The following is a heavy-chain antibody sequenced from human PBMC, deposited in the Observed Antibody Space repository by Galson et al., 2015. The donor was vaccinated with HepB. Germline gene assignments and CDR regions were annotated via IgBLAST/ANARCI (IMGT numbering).Heavy chain of an antibody. CDR1: GYSISSGYY. V-gene: IGHV4-38-2*02. D-gene: IGHD6-13*01. Sequence: SETLSLTCTVSGYSISSGYYWGWIRQPPGKGLEWIGSIYHSGSTYYNPSLKSRVTISVDTSKNQFSLKLSSVTAADTAVYYCARSQTAAAGPYLDYWGQGTLVTVSS. J-gene: IGHJ4*02. CDR2: IYHSGST. CDR3: ARSQTAAAGPYLDY.